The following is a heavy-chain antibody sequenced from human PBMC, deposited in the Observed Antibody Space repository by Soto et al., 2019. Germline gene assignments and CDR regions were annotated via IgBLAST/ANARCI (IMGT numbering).Heavy chain of an antibody. V-gene: IGHV4-39*07. Sequence: SETLSLTCTVSGGSVSSSSCYWGWIRPPPGKGLEWIGSIYYSGSTYYNPSLKSRVTISVDTSKNEFSLKLRSVTAADTAVYYCARSTGYGDSYFDYWGQGTLVTVSS. CDR2: IYYSGST. J-gene: IGHJ4*02. CDR1: GGSVSSSSCY. CDR3: ARSTGYGDSYFDY. D-gene: IGHD4-17*01.